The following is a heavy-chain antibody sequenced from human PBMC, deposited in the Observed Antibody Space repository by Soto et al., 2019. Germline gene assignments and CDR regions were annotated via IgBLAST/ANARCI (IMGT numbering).Heavy chain of an antibody. V-gene: IGHV3-72*01. D-gene: IGHD4-17*01. J-gene: IGHJ4*02. CDR3: AREPTYGDYAQDAIYYFDS. CDR1: GFTFSDHY. Sequence: EVQLVESGGGLVQPGGSLRLSCAASGFTFSDHYMDWVRLAPGKGLEWVGRARNKANSYTTECAASVKGRFTISRDDSKNSLYLQMNSLKTEDTDVYYCAREPTYGDYAQDAIYYFDSWGQGTLVTVSS. CDR2: ARNKANSYTT.